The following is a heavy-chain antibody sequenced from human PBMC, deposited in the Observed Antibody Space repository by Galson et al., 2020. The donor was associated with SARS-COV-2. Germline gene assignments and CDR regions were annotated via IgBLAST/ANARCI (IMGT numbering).Heavy chain of an antibody. D-gene: IGHD3-9*01. J-gene: IGHJ5*02. CDR3: ATGPPYYDILTGSRHENWFDP. V-gene: IGHV1-24*01. CDR2: FDPEDGET. Sequence: ASVKVSCKVSGYTLTELSMHWVRQAPGKGLEWMGGFDPEDGETIYAQKFQGRVTMTEDTSTDTAYMELSSLRSEDTAVYYCATGPPYYDILTGSRHENWFDPWGQGTLVTVSS. CDR1: GYTLTELS.